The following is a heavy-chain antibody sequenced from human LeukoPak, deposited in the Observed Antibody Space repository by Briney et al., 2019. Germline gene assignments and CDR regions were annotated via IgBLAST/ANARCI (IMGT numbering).Heavy chain of an antibody. CDR2: INTDGSTT. CDR3: ARVSESGTHFDH. V-gene: IGHV3-74*01. J-gene: IGHJ4*02. CDR1: GFTFSSYW. D-gene: IGHD1-26*01. Sequence: GGSLRLSCAASGFTFSSYWMHWARQAPGKGLVWVSRINTDGSTTNYADSVKGRFTISRDNAKNTLYLQMNSLGAEDTAVYYCARVSESGTHFDHWGQGTLVTVSS.